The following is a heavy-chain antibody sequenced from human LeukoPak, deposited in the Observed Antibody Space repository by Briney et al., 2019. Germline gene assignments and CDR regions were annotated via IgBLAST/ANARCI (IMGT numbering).Heavy chain of an antibody. Sequence: PSDTLSLTCAVSGYSITSSSWWGWIRQPPGKGLEWIGYIYHSGTTYYNPSLQSRVTMSVDTSKNQFSLKLSSVTAVDTAVYYCTRKENVYYYFDYWGQGTLVTVSS. V-gene: IGHV4-28*01. CDR3: TRKENVYYYFDY. J-gene: IGHJ4*02. D-gene: IGHD3-10*01. CDR1: GYSITSSSW. CDR2: IYHSGTT.